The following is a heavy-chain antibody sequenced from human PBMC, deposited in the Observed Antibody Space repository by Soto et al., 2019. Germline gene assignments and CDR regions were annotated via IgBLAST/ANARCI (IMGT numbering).Heavy chain of an antibody. CDR2: ISYDGSSK. Sequence: GPLRLSSPASGFPFSRDRMDCVRQAPGKGLEWVAVISYDGSSKYYADSVKGRFTISRDNSKNTLYLQMNSLRAEDTSVYYGAKDLCGSRALDYWGQGTLVTGST. D-gene: IGHD1-26*01. CDR3: AKDLCGSRALDY. V-gene: IGHV3-30*18. CDR1: GFPFSRDR. J-gene: IGHJ4*02.